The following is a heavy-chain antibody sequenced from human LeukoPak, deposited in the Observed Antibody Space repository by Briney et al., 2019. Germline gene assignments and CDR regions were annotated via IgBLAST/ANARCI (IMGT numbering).Heavy chain of an antibody. CDR2: IYSGGKT. CDR3: VRMGRYGDYDY. V-gene: IGHV3-66*01. D-gene: IGHD4-17*01. J-gene: IGHJ4*02. CDR1: GFTVSSNY. Sequence: GGSLRLSCAASGFTVSSNYMSWVRQAPGKGLEWVSVIYSGGKTYHADSVKGRFTISRDNSKNTLYLQMSSLRAEDTAVYYCVRMGRYGDYDYWGQGTLVTVSS.